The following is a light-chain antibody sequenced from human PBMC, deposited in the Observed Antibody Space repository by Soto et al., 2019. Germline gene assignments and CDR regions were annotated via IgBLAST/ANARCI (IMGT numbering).Light chain of an antibody. CDR1: QDISSW. Sequence: DIYLTQSPSSVSASVGDSVTITCRASQDISSWLAWYQQKPGKAPKLLIYTASLLESGVPSRFSGSGFGTDFTLTISSLPPEDVANYYCQQSNSLITFGGGTQVEI. CDR2: TAS. V-gene: IGKV1-12*01. CDR3: QQSNSLIT. J-gene: IGKJ4*01.